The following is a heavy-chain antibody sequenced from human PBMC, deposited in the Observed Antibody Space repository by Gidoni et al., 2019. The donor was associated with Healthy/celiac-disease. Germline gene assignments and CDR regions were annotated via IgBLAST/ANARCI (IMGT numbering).Heavy chain of an antibody. CDR1: GGSISSSSYY. CDR2: IYYSGST. J-gene: IGHJ3*02. D-gene: IGHD3-16*02. CDR3: ASGVMVRPDHDNAFDI. Sequence: QLQLQESGPGLVKPSETLSLTCTVSGGSISSSSYYWGWIRQPPGKGLEWIGSIYYSGSTYYNPSLKSRVTISVDTSKNQFSLKLSSVTAADTAVYYCASGVMVRPDHDNAFDIWGQGTMVTVSS. V-gene: IGHV4-39*01.